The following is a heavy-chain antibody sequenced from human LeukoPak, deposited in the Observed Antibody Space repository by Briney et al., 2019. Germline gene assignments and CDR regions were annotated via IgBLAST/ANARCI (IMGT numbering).Heavy chain of an antibody. Sequence: GRCLRLSWAAAGFTVRRYWMSSARQAPRMGLEWVAIIDQDGSAQYFVDSVKGRFTISRDNAKNSLYLQMNSLRAEDTAVYYCARDFYYYYYMDVWGKGTTVTVSS. J-gene: IGHJ6*03. V-gene: IGHV3-7*01. CDR2: IDQDGSAQ. CDR3: ARDFYYYYYMDV. CDR1: GFTVRRYW.